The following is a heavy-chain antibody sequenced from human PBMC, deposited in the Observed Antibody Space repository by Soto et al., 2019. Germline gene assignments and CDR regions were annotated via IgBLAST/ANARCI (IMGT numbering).Heavy chain of an antibody. CDR2: MNPNSGNT. CDR1: GYTFTSYD. CDR3: SRGFIGVGATWGLGY. Sequence: QVQLVQSGAEVKKPGASVKVSCKASGYTFTSYDINWVRQATGQGLEWMGWMNPNSGNTGYAQKVQGRVTLTMNTPLSKVYMELGSLRSEDTAVDYCSRGFIGVGATWGLGYWGQGTLVTVSS. V-gene: IGHV1-8*01. J-gene: IGHJ4*02. D-gene: IGHD1-26*01.